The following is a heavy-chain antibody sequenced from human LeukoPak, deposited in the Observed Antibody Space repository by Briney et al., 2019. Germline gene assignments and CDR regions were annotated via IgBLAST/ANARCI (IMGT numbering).Heavy chain of an antibody. Sequence: GASVKVSCKASGYTFTGYYMHWVRQAPGQGLEWMGWINPNSGGTNYAQKFQGRVTMTTDTATTTAYMELNNLTFDDTAVYYCARDWDAMNNCFDPWGQGTPVTVSS. D-gene: IGHD1-26*01. J-gene: IGHJ5*02. CDR2: INPNSGGT. CDR3: ARDWDAMNNCFDP. CDR1: GYTFTGYY. V-gene: IGHV1-2*02.